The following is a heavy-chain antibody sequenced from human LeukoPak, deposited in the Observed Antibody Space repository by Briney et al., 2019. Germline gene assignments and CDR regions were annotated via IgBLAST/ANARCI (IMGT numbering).Heavy chain of an antibody. D-gene: IGHD3-22*01. J-gene: IGHJ5*02. V-gene: IGHV4-59*01. CDR1: GGSISTYY. CDR2: IYYSGNS. CDR3: AGLGASGNGYLSWFDP. Sequence: SETLSLTCTVSGGSISTYYWSWIRQPPGKGLEWIGNIYYSGNSNYNPSLKSRVTISVDTSKNQFSLKLSSVTAADTAVYYCAGLGASGNGYLSWFDPWGQGTLVTVSS.